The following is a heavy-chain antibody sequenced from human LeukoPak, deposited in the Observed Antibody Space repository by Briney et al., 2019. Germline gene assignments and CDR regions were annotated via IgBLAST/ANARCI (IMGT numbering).Heavy chain of an antibody. Sequence: GGSLRLSCAASGFTFSNAWMNWVRQAPGKGREWVGRIKSKADGGTTDYAAPVKGRFTISRDDSKNTLYLQMNSLKTEGTAVYYCTTAYDFWSGYYTWLNFDYWGQGTLVTVSS. V-gene: IGHV3-15*07. CDR2: IKSKADGGTT. J-gene: IGHJ4*02. CDR1: GFTFSNAW. CDR3: TTAYDFWSGYYTWLNFDY. D-gene: IGHD3-3*01.